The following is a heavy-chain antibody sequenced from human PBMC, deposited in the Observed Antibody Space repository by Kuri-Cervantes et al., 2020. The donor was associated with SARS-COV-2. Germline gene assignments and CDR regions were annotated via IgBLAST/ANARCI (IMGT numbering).Heavy chain of an antibody. CDR2: IYPGDSDT. Sequence: GGSLRLSCKGSGYSFTSYWIGWVRQMPGKGLERMGIIYPGDSDTRYSPSFQGQVTISADKSISTAYLQWSSLKASDTAMYYCARHATYYYDSSGYYVWGQGALVTVSS. D-gene: IGHD3-22*01. CDR1: GYSFTSYW. CDR3: ARHATYYYDSSGYYV. J-gene: IGHJ4*02. V-gene: IGHV5-51*01.